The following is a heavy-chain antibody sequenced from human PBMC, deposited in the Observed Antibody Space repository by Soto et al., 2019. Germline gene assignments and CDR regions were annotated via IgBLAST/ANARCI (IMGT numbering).Heavy chain of an antibody. Sequence: EVQLVESGGGLIQPGGSLRLSCAASGFTMSNDYMSWVRQAPGKGLEWVSVIYSGGSTYYADSVKGRFTVSRDNSKNTLYLQMNSLRAEDTAVYYWARALWLRSGFDYWGQGTLVTVSS. CDR2: IYSGGST. CDR3: ARALWLRSGFDY. CDR1: GFTMSNDY. D-gene: IGHD5-12*01. V-gene: IGHV3-53*01. J-gene: IGHJ4*02.